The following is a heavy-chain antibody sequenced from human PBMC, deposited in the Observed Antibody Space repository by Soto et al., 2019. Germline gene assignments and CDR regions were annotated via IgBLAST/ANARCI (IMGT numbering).Heavy chain of an antibody. CDR3: ARVVVVVAAKHNWFDP. Sequence: SETLSLTCSVSGGSIMNSDYYWGWIRQPPGEGLEWMGSIFSSGSPYNTPSFQSRVTISVDTSKNQFSLKLSSVTAADTAVYYCARVVVVVAAKHNWFDPWGQGTLVTVSS. CDR1: GGSIMNSDYY. J-gene: IGHJ5*02. V-gene: IGHV4-39*01. D-gene: IGHD2-15*01. CDR2: IFSSGSP.